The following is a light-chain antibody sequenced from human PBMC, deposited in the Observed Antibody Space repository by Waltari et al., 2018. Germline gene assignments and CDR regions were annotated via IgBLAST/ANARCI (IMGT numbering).Light chain of an antibody. CDR2: RVS. Sequence: DVVLTQSPLSLSVTLGQPATISCRSSESLVYSDGDTYFYWFQQRPGQSPRRLIDRVSNRDAGVPDRFSGSGSGTEFTLKSSRVEAEDVGLYYCMQGTHWPLTFGGGTKVEIK. V-gene: IGKV2-30*01. J-gene: IGKJ4*01. CDR3: MQGTHWPLT. CDR1: ESLVYSDGDTY.